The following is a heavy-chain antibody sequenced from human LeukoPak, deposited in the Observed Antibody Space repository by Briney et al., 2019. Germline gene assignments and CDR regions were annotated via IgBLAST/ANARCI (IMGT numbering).Heavy chain of an antibody. CDR1: GFTFSNYA. J-gene: IGHJ3*02. D-gene: IGHD2-8*02. CDR2: ISGSDGST. CDR3: AKDLRDHTGLGAFDI. V-gene: IGHV3-23*01. Sequence: GGSLRLSCAASGFTFSNYAMSRVRQAPGEGLYWVSAISGSDGSTYYADSVKGRFTISRDNSKNTLYLQMNSLRAEDTAVYYCAKDLRDHTGLGAFDIWGQGTMVTVSS.